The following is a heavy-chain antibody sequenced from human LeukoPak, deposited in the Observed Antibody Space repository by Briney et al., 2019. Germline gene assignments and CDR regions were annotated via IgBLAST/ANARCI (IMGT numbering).Heavy chain of an antibody. J-gene: IGHJ6*02. CDR3: ARDSSRVVGYYGMDV. CDR1: GGSISSYY. CDR2: IYYSGST. Sequence: SETLSLTCTVSGGSISSYYWSWIRQPPGKGLEWIGYIYYSGSTNYNPSLKSRVTISVDTSKNQFSLKLSSVTAADTAVYYCARDSSRVVGYYGMDVWGQGTTVTVSS. D-gene: IGHD1-26*01. V-gene: IGHV4-59*01.